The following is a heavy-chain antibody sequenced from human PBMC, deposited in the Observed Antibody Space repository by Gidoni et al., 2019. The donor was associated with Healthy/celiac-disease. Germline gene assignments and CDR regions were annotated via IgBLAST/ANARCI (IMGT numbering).Heavy chain of an antibody. CDR3: AKDLGAATLYYYGMDV. V-gene: IGHV3-30*18. CDR2: ISYDGSNK. CDR1: GFTFSSYG. D-gene: IGHD2-15*01. Sequence: QVQLVESGGGVVQPGRSLRLSCAASGFTFSSYGMPWVRQAPGKGLELVAVISYDGSNKYYADSVKGRFTISRDNSKNTLYLQMNSLRAEDTAVYYCAKDLGAATLYYYGMDVWGQGTTVTVSS. J-gene: IGHJ6*02.